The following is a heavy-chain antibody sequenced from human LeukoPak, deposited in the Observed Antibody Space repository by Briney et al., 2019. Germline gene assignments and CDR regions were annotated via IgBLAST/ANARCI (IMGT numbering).Heavy chain of an antibody. D-gene: IGHD3-22*01. V-gene: IGHV1-18*01. CDR2: ISAYNGNT. CDR1: GYTFTSYG. Sequence: ASVKVSFKASGYTFTSYGISWVRQAPGQGLEWMGWISAYNGNTNYAQKLQGRVTMTTDTSTSTAYMELSSLRSEDTAVYYCALNHYYDSSGPREYYFDYWGQGTLVTVSS. CDR3: ALNHYYDSSGPREYYFDY. J-gene: IGHJ4*02.